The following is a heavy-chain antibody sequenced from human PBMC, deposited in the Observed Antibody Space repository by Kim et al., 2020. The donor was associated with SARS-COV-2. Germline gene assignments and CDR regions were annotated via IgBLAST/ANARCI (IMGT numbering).Heavy chain of an antibody. Sequence: GGSLRLSCAASGFTFSSYGMHWVRQAPGKGLEWVAAIWYDGSNTFYADSVKGRFTISRDNSKNTLYLQMNSLRAEDTAVYYCAIDAPGEGGSYLDYWGQGTLVSVSS. D-gene: IGHD1-26*01. CDR1: GFTFSSYG. V-gene: IGHV3-33*01. J-gene: IGHJ4*02. CDR2: IWYDGSNT. CDR3: AIDAPGEGGSYLDY.